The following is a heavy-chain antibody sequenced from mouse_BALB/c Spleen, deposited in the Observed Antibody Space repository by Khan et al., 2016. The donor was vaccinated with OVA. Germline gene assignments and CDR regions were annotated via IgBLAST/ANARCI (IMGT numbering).Heavy chain of an antibody. CDR2: IYPGTDNT. CDR3: AREEALYYSDY. J-gene: IGHJ2*01. Sequence: QVQLKQSGGELVRPGTSVKLSCKTSGYIFTSYWIHWVKQRSGQGLEWIARIYPGTDNTYYNENFKDKATLTADKSSSTVYLQLSSLKSEDSAVFVCAREEALYYSDYWGQGTTLTVSS. CDR1: GYIFTSYW. V-gene: IGHV1-76*01. D-gene: IGHD3-2*02.